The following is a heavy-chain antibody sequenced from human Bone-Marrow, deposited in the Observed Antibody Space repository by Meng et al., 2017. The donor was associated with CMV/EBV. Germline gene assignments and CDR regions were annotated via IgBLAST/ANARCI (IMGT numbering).Heavy chain of an antibody. D-gene: IGHD1-26*01. Sequence: ASVKVFCKASGYTFTVNYLHWVRQAPGQGLEWMGVIDPNDGSTDYAQKFRGRVTLSRDTSTTTAYMQMFSLRSEDAAIYYCARDHRKIYSGGYPRGEFFDLWGQGTLVTVSS. CDR3: ARDHRKIYSGGYPRGEFFDL. J-gene: IGHJ4*02. CDR2: IDPNDGST. V-gene: IGHV1-46*01. CDR1: GYTFTVNY.